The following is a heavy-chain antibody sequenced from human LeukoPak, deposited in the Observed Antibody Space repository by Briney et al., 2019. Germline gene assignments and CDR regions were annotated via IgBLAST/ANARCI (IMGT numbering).Heavy chain of an antibody. Sequence: PGGSLRLSCAASGFTVSNNYMSWVRQAPGKGLEWVSVIYSGGSTYYADSVKGRFTISRDNSKNTLFLQMNSLRGEDTAVYSCARGQRRHIDMAPSFDYWGQGTLVTVSS. CDR2: IYSGGST. J-gene: IGHJ4*02. CDR1: GFTVSNNY. CDR3: ARGQRRHIDMAPSFDY. D-gene: IGHD5-24*01. V-gene: IGHV3-53*05.